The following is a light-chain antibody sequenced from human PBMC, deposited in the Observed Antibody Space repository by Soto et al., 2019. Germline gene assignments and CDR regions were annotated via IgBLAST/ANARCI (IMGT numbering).Light chain of an antibody. CDR3: QQYERYST. Sequence: DYQVTQSPSTLSASVGDRATITCRASQNIYTWLAWYQQKPGIAPKPLIHKASTLESGVPSRFSGSGYGTEFTLTISGLQLEDSATYYCQQYERYSTFGQGTKVDI. CDR1: QNIYTW. J-gene: IGKJ1*01. CDR2: KAS. V-gene: IGKV1-5*03.